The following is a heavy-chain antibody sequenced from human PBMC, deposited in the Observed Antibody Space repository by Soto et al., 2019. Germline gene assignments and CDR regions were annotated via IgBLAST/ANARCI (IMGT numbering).Heavy chain of an antibody. CDR1: GFTFSSYS. CDR2: ISSSSSYI. V-gene: IGHV3-21*01. J-gene: IGHJ3*02. D-gene: IGHD1-1*01. Sequence: EVQLVESGGGLVKPGGSLRLSCAASGFTFSSYSMNWVRQAPGKGLEWVSSISSSSSYIYYADSVKGRFTISRDNAKNSLYLQMNRLRAEDTAVYYCATDRTTKGMNWNDPSTHAFDIWGQGTIVTVSS. CDR3: ATDRTTKGMNWNDPSTHAFDI.